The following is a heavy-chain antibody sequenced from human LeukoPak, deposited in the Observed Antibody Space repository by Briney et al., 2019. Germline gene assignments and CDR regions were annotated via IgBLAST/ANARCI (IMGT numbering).Heavy chain of an antibody. Sequence: PGGTLRLSCAASGLIFRTYGMEWVRQAPGEGREWVAVIWNDGTNKYYIDSVKGRFTISRDNSKNTLYLQMNSLSAEDTAVYFCARGQPSPDYWGQGTLVTVSS. CDR1: GLIFRTYG. V-gene: IGHV3-33*01. CDR2: IWNDGTNK. D-gene: IGHD5-18*01. J-gene: IGHJ4*02. CDR3: ARGQPSPDY.